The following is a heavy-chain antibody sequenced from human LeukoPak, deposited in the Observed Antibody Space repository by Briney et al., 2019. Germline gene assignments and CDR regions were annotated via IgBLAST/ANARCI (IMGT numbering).Heavy chain of an antibody. CDR1: GYTFTSYD. D-gene: IGHD2-2*01. CDR3: ATLEGPRGVVPAAYSY. Sequence: VASVKVSCKASGYTFTSYDINWVRQATGQGLEWMGWMNPNSGNTGYAQKFQGRVTMTRNTSISTAYMELSSLRSEDTAVYYCATLEGPRGVVPAAYSYWGQGTLVTVSS. V-gene: IGHV1-8*01. CDR2: MNPNSGNT. J-gene: IGHJ4*02.